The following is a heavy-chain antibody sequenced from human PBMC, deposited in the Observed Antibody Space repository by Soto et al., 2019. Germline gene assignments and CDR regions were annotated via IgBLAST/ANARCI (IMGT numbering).Heavy chain of an antibody. J-gene: IGHJ4*02. Sequence: SETLSLTCTVSGGSISSSSYYWGWIRQPPGKGLEWIGSIYYSGSTYYNPSLKSRVTISVDTSKNQFSLKLSSVTAADTAVYYCASMVRGVIISFDYWGQGTLVTVSS. V-gene: IGHV4-39*01. CDR1: GGSISSSSYY. CDR2: IYYSGST. D-gene: IGHD3-10*01. CDR3: ASMVRGVIISFDY.